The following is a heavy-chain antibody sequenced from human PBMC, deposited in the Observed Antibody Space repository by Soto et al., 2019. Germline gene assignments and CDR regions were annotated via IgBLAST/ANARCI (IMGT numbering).Heavy chain of an antibody. CDR1: GYTFTGYY. CDR2: INPNSGGT. CDR3: ARAYDFWSVYYSWDAFDI. D-gene: IGHD3-3*01. V-gene: IGHV1-2*04. Sequence: QVQLVQSGAEVKKPGASVKVSCKASGYTFTGYYMHWVRQAPGQGLEWMGWINPNSGGTNYAQKFQGWVTMTRDKSISTAYMELSRLRSDDTAVYYCARAYDFWSVYYSWDAFDIWGQGTMVTVSS. J-gene: IGHJ3*02.